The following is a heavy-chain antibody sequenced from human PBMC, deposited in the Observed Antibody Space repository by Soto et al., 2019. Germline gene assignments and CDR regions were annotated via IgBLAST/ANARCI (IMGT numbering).Heavy chain of an antibody. CDR2: ISWNSGSI. Sequence: EVQLVESGGGLVQPGRSLRLSCAASGFTFDDYAMHWVRQAPGKGLEWVSGISWNSGSIGYADSVKGRFTISRDNAKNSLYLQMNSLRAEDTALYYCAKARAVAALYGMDVWGQGTTVTVSS. V-gene: IGHV3-9*01. J-gene: IGHJ6*02. CDR1: GFTFDDYA. CDR3: AKARAVAALYGMDV. D-gene: IGHD6-19*01.